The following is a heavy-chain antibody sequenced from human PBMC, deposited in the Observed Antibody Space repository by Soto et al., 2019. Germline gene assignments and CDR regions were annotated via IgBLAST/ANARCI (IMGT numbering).Heavy chain of an antibody. D-gene: IGHD2-15*01. CDR2: IYYSGST. Sequence: SETLSLTCTVSGGSISSGDYYWSWIRQPPGKGLEWIGYIYYSGSTYYNPSLKSRVTISVDTSKIQFYLKLSSVTAADTAVYYCAREAEYGGWFDPWGQGTLVTVSS. V-gene: IGHV4-30-4*01. CDR1: GGSISSGDYY. J-gene: IGHJ5*02. CDR3: AREAEYGGWFDP.